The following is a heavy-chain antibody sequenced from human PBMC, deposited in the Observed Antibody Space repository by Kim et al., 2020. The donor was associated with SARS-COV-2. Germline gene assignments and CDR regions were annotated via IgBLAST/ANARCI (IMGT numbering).Heavy chain of an antibody. CDR3: SKRKSSGFYY. CDR2: IKHSGTT. V-gene: IGHV4-34*01. J-gene: IGHJ4*02. D-gene: IGHD3-22*01. CDR1: GASLSGDF. Sequence: SETLSLTCAIDGASLSGDFWSWIRQPPGKGLEWIWDIKHSGTTNYNPALKSRVAFSTDTSKNQLSLTLKSVTAADTAIYYCSKRKSSGFYYWGQGTLVTV.